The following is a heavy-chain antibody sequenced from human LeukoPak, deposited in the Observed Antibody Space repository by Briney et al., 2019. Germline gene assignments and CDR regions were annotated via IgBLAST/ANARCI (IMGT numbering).Heavy chain of an antibody. CDR1: GGSFSGYY. V-gene: IGHV4-34*01. CDR3: ARVVVMDWFDP. J-gene: IGHJ5*02. Sequence: SVTLSLTCAVYGGSFSGYYWSWIRQPPGKGLEWIGEINHSGSTNYNPSLKSRVTISVDTSKNQFSLKLSSVTAADTAVYYCARVVVMDWFDPWGQGTLVTVSS. D-gene: IGHD3-22*01. CDR2: INHSGST.